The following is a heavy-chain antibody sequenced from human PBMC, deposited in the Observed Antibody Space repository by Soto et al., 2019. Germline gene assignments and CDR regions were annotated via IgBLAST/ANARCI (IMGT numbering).Heavy chain of an antibody. D-gene: IGHD6-13*01. V-gene: IGHV3-33*01. CDR3: ARDRRSISWTDDTFDI. Sequence: QVQLVESGGGVVQPGRSLRLSCAASGFTFSSYGMHWVRQAPGKGLEWVAVIWYDGSNKYHADTLKGRFTISRKNSKNTMYLQMNKQSADNTGVYYCARDRRSISWTDDTFDIWGQGKMVTVSS. CDR1: GFTFSSYG. J-gene: IGHJ3*02. CDR2: IWYDGSNK.